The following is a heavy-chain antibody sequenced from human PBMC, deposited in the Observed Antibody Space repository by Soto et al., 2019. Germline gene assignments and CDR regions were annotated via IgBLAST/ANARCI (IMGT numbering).Heavy chain of an antibody. CDR3: AKDTWPHEWERLVYYFDY. V-gene: IGHV3-23*01. CDR1: GFTFSSYA. J-gene: IGHJ4*02. D-gene: IGHD1-26*01. Sequence: GGSLRLSCAASGFTFSSYAMSWVRQAPGKGLEWVSAISGSGGSTYYADSVKGRFTISRDNSKNTLYLQMNSLRAEDTAVYYCAKDTWPHEWERLVYYFDYWGQGTLVTVSS. CDR2: ISGSGGST.